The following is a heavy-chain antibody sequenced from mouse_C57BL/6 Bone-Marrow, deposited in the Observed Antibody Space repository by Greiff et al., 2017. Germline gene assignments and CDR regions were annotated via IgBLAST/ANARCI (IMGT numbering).Heavy chain of an antibody. V-gene: IGHV1-80*01. Sequence: QVQLQQSGAELVKPGASVKISCKASGYAFSSYWMNWVKQRPGKGLEWIGQIYPGDGDTNYNGKFNGKATLTADKSSSTAYMQLSSLTSEDSAVYFCAREYYGSSGYDMDYWGQGTSVTVSS. D-gene: IGHD1-1*01. CDR1: GYAFSSYW. CDR2: IYPGDGDT. CDR3: AREYYGSSGYDMDY. J-gene: IGHJ4*01.